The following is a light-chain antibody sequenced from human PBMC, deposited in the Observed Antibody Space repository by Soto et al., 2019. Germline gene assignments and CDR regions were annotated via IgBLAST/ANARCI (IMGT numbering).Light chain of an antibody. CDR1: QSVSSN. Sequence: EIVITQSPATLSVSPGERATLSCRASQSVSSNLAWYQQKPGQAPRLLIYGASTRDTGVPARFSGSGSGTEFTLTISSLQSEDLDVYYCQQYNNWPPWTFGQGTKVEIK. J-gene: IGKJ1*01. CDR3: QQYNNWPPWT. CDR2: GAS. V-gene: IGKV3-15*01.